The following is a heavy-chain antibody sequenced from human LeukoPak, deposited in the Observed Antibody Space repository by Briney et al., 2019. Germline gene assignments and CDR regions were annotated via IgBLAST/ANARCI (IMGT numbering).Heavy chain of an antibody. D-gene: IGHD2-2*01. CDR1: GGSISSGGYY. CDR2: IYYSGST. CDR3: ARHCSSTSCSYYYYYYGMDV. Sequence: SETLSLTCTVSGGSISSGGYYWSWIRQHPGKGLEWIGYIYYSGSTYYNPSLKSQITISVDTAKNQFSLKLSSVTAADTAVYYCARHCSSTSCSYYYYYYGMDVWGQGTTVTVSS. J-gene: IGHJ6*02. V-gene: IGHV4-31*01.